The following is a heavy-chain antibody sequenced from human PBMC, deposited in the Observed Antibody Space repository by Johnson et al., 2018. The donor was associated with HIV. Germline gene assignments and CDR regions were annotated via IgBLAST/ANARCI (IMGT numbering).Heavy chain of an antibody. CDR2: IWYDGSNK. CDR1: GFTFSSYG. D-gene: IGHD3-16*01. J-gene: IGHJ3*02. V-gene: IGHV3-33*01. CDR3: ARGPGGGEDALDI. Sequence: QMLLVESGGGMVQPGRSLRLSCAASGFTFSSYGMHWVRQAPGKGLEWVAVIWYDGSNKYYADSVKGRFTISRDNSKNTLYLQMNSLRAEDTAVYYCARGPGGGEDALDIWGQGTMVTVSS.